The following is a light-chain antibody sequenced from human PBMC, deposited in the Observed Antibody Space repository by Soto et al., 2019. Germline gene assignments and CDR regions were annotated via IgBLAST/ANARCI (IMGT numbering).Light chain of an antibody. CDR1: QSVSSRY. CDR2: GAS. V-gene: IGKV3-20*01. J-gene: IGKJ4*01. CDR3: QQYGSAPLT. Sequence: EIVLTQFPGTLSFSPGESAILYCRASQSVSSRYLAWYQLRPGQPPSLLIYGASSRATGIPDRISGSGCGTDFSLSISRLEPEDFAVSYCQQYGSAPLTFGGGTQVEL.